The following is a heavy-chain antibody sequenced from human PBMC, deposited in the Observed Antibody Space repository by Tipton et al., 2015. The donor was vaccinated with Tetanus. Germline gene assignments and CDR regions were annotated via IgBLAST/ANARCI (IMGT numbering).Heavy chain of an antibody. CDR1: GGSFSGNY. V-gene: IGHV4-34*01. D-gene: IGHD1-1*01. Sequence: TLSLTCDVSGGSFSGNYWSWIRQSPGKGLEWIGEINHRGGTMYNPSLKSRVTISGDTSKNQFSLNLTSVTAADTAIYYCASLPKHWPAARGAPWGQGTLVTVSS. CDR2: INHRGGT. J-gene: IGHJ5*02. CDR3: ASLPKHWPAARGAP.